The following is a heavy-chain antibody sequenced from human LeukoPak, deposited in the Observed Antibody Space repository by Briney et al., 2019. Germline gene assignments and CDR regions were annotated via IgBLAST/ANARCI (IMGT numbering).Heavy chain of an antibody. J-gene: IGHJ2*01. V-gene: IGHV1-2*04. CDR2: INPNSGGT. CDR1: GYTFTGYY. Sequence: ASVKVSCKASGYTFTGYYMHWVRQAPGQGLEWMGWINPNSGGTNYAQKFQGWVTMTRDTPISTAYMELSRLRSDDTAVYYCARGPYYGSGLTEFGYFDLWGRGTLVTVSS. D-gene: IGHD3-10*01. CDR3: ARGPYYGSGLTEFGYFDL.